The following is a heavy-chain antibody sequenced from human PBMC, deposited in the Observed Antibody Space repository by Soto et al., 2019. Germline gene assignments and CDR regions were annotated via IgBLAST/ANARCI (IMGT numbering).Heavy chain of an antibody. D-gene: IGHD3-3*01. V-gene: IGHV1-2*02. CDR3: ATSTYDDFWSGYY. CDR2: INPNTGGA. CDR1: GYTVIDFY. Sequence: ASVKVSCKSSGYTVIDFYIHWVRQAPGQGLEWVGWINPNTGGAVYAQKFLGRVTMTRDTSISTAYMELSGLRSDDTAIYFCATSTYDDFWSGYYWGQGTLVTVSS. J-gene: IGHJ4*02.